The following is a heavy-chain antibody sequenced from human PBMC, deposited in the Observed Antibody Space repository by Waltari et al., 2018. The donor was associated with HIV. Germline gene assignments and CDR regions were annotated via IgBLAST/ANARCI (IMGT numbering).Heavy chain of an antibody. CDR2: IRYDGSNK. CDR1: GFTFSSYG. V-gene: IGHV3-30*02. Sequence: QVQLVESGGGAVQPGGSLRLSCAASGFTFSSYGMHWVRQDPGKGMEGVAFIRYDGSNKYYADSVKGRFTISRDNSKNTLYLQMNSLRAEDTAVYYCAKDSMVRGVMKLIYYYYGMDVWGQGTTVTVSS. J-gene: IGHJ6*02. D-gene: IGHD3-10*01. CDR3: AKDSMVRGVMKLIYYYYGMDV.